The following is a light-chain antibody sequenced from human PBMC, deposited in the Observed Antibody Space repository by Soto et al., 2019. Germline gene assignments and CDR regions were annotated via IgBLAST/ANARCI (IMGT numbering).Light chain of an antibody. CDR3: QQYGSSLPWT. J-gene: IGKJ1*01. V-gene: IGKV3-20*01. CDR2: GAS. Sequence: ERVWTHSPGTLSLSPGEIATLCFMFSQSVSRYLAWYQQKPGQAPRLLIYGASTRATGIPDRFSGSGSGTDFTLTISRLEPEDFAVFYCQQYGSSLPWTFGQGTKVDIK. CDR1: QSVSRY.